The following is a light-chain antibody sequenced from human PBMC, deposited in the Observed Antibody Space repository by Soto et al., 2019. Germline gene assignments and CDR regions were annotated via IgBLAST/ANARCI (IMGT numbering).Light chain of an antibody. CDR3: LQDYNYLT. J-gene: IGKJ3*01. CDR2: AAS. Sequence: AIQMTQSPASLSSSVGDRVTITCRASQDIRNDLAWDQQKPGKAPKLLIYAASTLQSGVPSMFIGSGSGTDFTLSISSLQAEDFATSYCLQDYNYLTFGPGTKVDFK. CDR1: QDIRND. V-gene: IGKV1-6*01.